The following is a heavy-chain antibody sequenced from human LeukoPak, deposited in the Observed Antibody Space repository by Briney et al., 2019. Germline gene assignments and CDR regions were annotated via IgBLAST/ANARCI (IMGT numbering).Heavy chain of an antibody. J-gene: IGHJ4*02. D-gene: IGHD6-13*01. CDR3: ARETPYSSSWTVFDY. Sequence: GGTLRLSCAASGFSFSSYGISWVRQAPGKGLEWVSSVSSSSSYIYYADSVKGRFTISRDNAKNSLYLQMNSLRAEDTAVYYCARETPYSSSWTVFDYWGQGTLVTVSS. V-gene: IGHV3-21*01. CDR2: VSSSSSYI. CDR1: GFSFSSYG.